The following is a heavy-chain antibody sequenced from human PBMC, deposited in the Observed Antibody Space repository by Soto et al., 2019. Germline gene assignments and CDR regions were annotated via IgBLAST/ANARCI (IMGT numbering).Heavy chain of an antibody. D-gene: IGHD6-13*01. Sequence: QVQLVQSAAEVKNPGASVKVSCKASGYTFTKYGIGWVRQAPGQGLEWMGWISGYNGNTNYAQNLQGRVTMTTDTPTSTGDMELRGLRSDDTAVYYCAREVASAGGESDYWGQGTLVTVSS. CDR3: AREVASAGGESDY. CDR1: GYTFTKYG. J-gene: IGHJ4*02. CDR2: ISGYNGNT. V-gene: IGHV1-18*01.